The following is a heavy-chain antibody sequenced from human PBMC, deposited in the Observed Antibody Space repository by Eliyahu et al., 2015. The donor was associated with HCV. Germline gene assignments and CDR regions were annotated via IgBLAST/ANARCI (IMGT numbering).Heavy chain of an antibody. CDR3: ARSPYCGGDCFPPRCFQH. D-gene: IGHD2-21*02. V-gene: IGHV4-39*01. J-gene: IGHJ1*01. CDR1: GGSISSSNYY. Sequence: QLQLQESGPGLVKPSETLSLTCTVSGGSISSSNYYWGWIRQPPGKGLEWIVSIYYTGSTYYNPSLKSRVTISVDTSKNQFSLKLSSVTAADTAVYYCARSPYCGGDCFPPRCFQHWGQGTLVTVSS. CDR2: IYYTGST.